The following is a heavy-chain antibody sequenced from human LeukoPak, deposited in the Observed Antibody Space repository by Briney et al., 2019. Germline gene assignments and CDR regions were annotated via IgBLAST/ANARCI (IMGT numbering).Heavy chain of an antibody. Sequence: GGSLRLSCAASGFIFSSYSMNWVRQAPGKGLEWVSSISSSSSYIYYADSVKGRFTISRDNAKNSLYLQMNSLRAEDTAVYYCARGQSITMIVVVDKGYAFDIWGQGTMVTVSS. J-gene: IGHJ3*02. D-gene: IGHD3-22*01. CDR1: GFIFSSYS. V-gene: IGHV3-21*01. CDR2: ISSSSSYI. CDR3: ARGQSITMIVVVDKGYAFDI.